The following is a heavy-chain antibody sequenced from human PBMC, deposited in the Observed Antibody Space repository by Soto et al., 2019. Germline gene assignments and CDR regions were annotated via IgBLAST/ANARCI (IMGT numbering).Heavy chain of an antibody. CDR3: ARVGGWLKTNWFDS. J-gene: IGHJ5*01. CDR1: GGTFSSYA. Sequence: QVQLVQSGAEVKKPGSSVKVSCKASGGTFSSYAISWVRQAPGQGLEWMGGLIPIFGTANYAQKFQGRVTITADESTSTTYMELSSLRSEDTAGYYCARVGGWLKTNWFDSWGQGTLVTVSS. D-gene: IGHD5-12*01. CDR2: LIPIFGTA. V-gene: IGHV1-69*12.